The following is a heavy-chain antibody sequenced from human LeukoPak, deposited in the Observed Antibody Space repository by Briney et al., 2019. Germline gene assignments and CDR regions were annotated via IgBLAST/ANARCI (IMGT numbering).Heavy chain of an antibody. D-gene: IGHD2-15*01. J-gene: IGHJ4*02. Sequence: SETLSLTCTVSGGSISGHYWSWIRQPPGKGLEWIAYVHDGAESNSNPSVKSRVTISVDTSKNQFSLKLSSVTAADTAVYYCARDSKYCSGGSCYFDVDYWGQGTLVTVSS. CDR1: GGSISGHY. V-gene: IGHV4-59*11. CDR2: VHDGAES. CDR3: ARDSKYCSGGSCYFDVDY.